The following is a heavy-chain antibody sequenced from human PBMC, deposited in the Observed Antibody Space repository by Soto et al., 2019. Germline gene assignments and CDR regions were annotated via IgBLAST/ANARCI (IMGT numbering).Heavy chain of an antibody. Sequence: EVLLAESGGVVVKPGGSLRLSGVISGFTFDEDTMHWVRRAPGKGLEWISLLSWDGGTTYYAESVKGRYTISRDIGKKSLILEMDSLRTEGSALYYCTKVKKKNRTAGGVDFDSWGQGALVTVSS. V-gene: IGHV3-43*01. D-gene: IGHD3-10*01. CDR2: LSWDGGTT. CDR3: TKVKKKNRTAGGVDFDS. CDR1: GFTFDEDT. J-gene: IGHJ5*01.